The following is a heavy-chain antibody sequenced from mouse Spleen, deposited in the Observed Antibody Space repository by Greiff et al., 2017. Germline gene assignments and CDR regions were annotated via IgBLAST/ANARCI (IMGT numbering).Heavy chain of an antibody. Sequence: EVKLVESGGGLVKPGGSLKLSCAASGFTFSSYAMSWVRQTPEKRLEWVATISSGGSYTYYPDSVKGRFTISRDNAKNTLYLQMSSLRSEDTAMYYCARLPLSSYSLFDYWGQGTTLTVSS. CDR1: GFTFSSYA. V-gene: IGHV5-9-3*01. D-gene: IGHD1-1*01. J-gene: IGHJ2*01. CDR3: ARLPLSSYSLFDY. CDR2: ISSGGSYT.